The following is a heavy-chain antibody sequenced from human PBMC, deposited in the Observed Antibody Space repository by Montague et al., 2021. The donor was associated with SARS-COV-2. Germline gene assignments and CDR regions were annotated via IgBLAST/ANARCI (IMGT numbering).Heavy chain of an antibody. J-gene: IGHJ6*02. Sequence: SETLSLTCTVSGGSISSSSYYWGWIRQPPGKGLEWIGSIYYSGSTYYXPSLKSRVTISVDTSKNQFSLKLSSVTAADTAVYYCARDTRITMVVVGQGYGMDVWGQGTTVTVSS. D-gene: IGHD3-22*01. CDR2: IYYSGST. V-gene: IGHV4-39*07. CDR3: ARDTRITMVVVGQGYGMDV. CDR1: GGSISSSSYY.